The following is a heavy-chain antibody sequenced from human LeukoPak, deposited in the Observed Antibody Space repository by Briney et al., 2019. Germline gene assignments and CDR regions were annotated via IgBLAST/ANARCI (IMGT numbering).Heavy chain of an antibody. V-gene: IGHV3-21*01. CDR1: GFTFSSYS. CDR2: IRSSRSYI. J-gene: IGHJ3*02. Sequence: GGSLRLSCAASGFTFSSYSMNWVRQAPGKGLEWVSSIRSSRSYIYYADSVKGRFTISRDNAKNSLYLQMNSLRAEDTAVYYCARDLTYDSSGSDAFDIWGQGTMVTVSS. CDR3: ARDLTYDSSGSDAFDI. D-gene: IGHD3-22*01.